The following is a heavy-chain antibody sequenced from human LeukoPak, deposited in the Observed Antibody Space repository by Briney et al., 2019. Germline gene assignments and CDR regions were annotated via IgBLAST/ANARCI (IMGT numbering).Heavy chain of an antibody. V-gene: IGHV4-39*07. CDR2: IYYSGST. D-gene: IGHD3-22*01. Sequence: SETLSLTCTVSGGSISSSSYYWGWIRQPPGKGLEWIGSIYYSGSTYYNPSLKSRVTISVDTSKNQFSLKLSSVTAADTAVYYCARDPDQYYDSSFVPGIWGQGTLVTVSS. CDR3: ARDPDQYYDSSFVPGI. J-gene: IGHJ4*02. CDR1: GGSISSSSYY.